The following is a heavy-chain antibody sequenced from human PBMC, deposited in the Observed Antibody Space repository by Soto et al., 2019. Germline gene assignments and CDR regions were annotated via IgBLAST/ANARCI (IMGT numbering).Heavy chain of an antibody. J-gene: IGHJ6*02. CDR2: ISGSGDST. V-gene: IGHV3-23*04. CDR1: GFTFSSYA. CDR3: ANRPRYYNLDV. Sequence: VQLVESGGGVVQPGRSLRLSCAASGFTFSSYAMNWVRQAPGKGLEWVSGISGSGDSTYYADSVKGRFTISRDNSKNTLYLQMNSLTAEDTAVYYCANRPRYYNLDVWGQGTTVTVSS.